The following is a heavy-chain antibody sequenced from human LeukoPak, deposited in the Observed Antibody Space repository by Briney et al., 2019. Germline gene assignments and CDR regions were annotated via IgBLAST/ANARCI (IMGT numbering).Heavy chain of an antibody. CDR1: GYTFTGYY. D-gene: IGHD6-13*01. CDR2: INPNSGGT. CDR3: ATLAAENKLLIDY. J-gene: IGHJ4*02. V-gene: IGHV1-2*02. Sequence: ASVKVSCKASGYTFTGYYMHWVRQAPGQGLEWMGWINPNSGGTNYAQKIQGRVTMTRETSISTAYMELSRLRSDDTAVYYCATLAAENKLLIDYWGQGTLVTVSS.